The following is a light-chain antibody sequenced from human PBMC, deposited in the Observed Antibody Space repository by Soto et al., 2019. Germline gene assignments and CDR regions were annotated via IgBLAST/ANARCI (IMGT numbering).Light chain of an antibody. CDR1: LSVYSDF. CDR2: CAS. Sequence: VLKQAPGTLSLSPEKRATLSCRASLSVYSDFIAVYQQEPGQAPRLLIYCASTRATGIPDRFSASACGTDFTLTITRLEPEYFALYYCYLHGSSPRTF. CDR3: YLHGSSPRT. V-gene: IGKV3-20*01. J-gene: IGKJ1*01.